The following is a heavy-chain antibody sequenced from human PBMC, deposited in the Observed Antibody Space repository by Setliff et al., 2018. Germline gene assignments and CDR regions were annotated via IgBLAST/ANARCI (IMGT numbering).Heavy chain of an antibody. CDR2: ITTNTGKT. V-gene: IGHV1-18*01. Sequence: GASVKVSCKASGYTFSTYGLHWVRQAPGQGPEWMGMITTNTGKTSYAQKFQGRVTMTTDTSTGTGYMELRSLRSDDTAVYFCARFGGSCSSSSCYASDLWGQGTMVTVS. J-gene: IGHJ3*01. D-gene: IGHD2-2*01. CDR1: GYTFSTYG. CDR3: ARFGGSCSSSSCYASDL.